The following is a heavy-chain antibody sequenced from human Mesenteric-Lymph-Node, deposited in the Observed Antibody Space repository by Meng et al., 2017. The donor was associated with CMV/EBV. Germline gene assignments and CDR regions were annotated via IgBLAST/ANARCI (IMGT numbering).Heavy chain of an antibody. Sequence: SETLSLTCTVSGGSISSSSYYWGWIRQPPGKGLEWIGSIYDSGSTYHNPSLKSRVTISVDTSKNHFSLKLRSVTAADTAVYYCARDRGEWLFDYWGQGTLVTVSS. CDR1: GGSISSSSYY. CDR3: ARDRGEWLFDY. V-gene: IGHV4-39*07. D-gene: IGHD3-3*01. CDR2: IYDSGST. J-gene: IGHJ4*02.